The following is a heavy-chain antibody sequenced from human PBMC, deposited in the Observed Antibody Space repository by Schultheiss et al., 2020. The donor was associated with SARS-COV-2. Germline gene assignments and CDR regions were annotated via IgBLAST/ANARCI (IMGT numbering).Heavy chain of an antibody. CDR2: IYYSGST. CDR3: ARDQVGYGDYHYYYYGMDV. D-gene: IGHD4-17*01. Sequence: SETLSLTCAVSGGSISSSNWWSWVRQPPGKGLEWIGYIYYSGSTYYNPSLKSRVTISVDTSKNQFSLKLSSVTAADTAVYYCARDQVGYGDYHYYYYGMDVWGQGTTVTVSS. J-gene: IGHJ6*02. V-gene: IGHV4-4*02. CDR1: GGSISSSNW.